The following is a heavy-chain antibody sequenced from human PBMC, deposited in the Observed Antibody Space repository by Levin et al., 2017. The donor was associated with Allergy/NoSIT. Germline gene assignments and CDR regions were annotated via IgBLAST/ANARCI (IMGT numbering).Heavy chain of an antibody. Sequence: GASVKVSCKASGYTFTSYYMHWVRQAPGQGLEWMGIINPSGCSTSYAQKFQGRVTMTRDTSTSTVYMELSSLRSEDTAVYYCARRKVGATKGNNWFDPWGQGTLVTVSS. J-gene: IGHJ5*02. CDR3: ARRKVGATKGNNWFDP. CDR1: GYTFTSYY. D-gene: IGHD1-26*01. V-gene: IGHV1-46*01. CDR2: INPSGCST.